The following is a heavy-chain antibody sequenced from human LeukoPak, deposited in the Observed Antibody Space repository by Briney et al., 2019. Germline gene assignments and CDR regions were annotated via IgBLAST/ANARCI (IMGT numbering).Heavy chain of an antibody. CDR1: GFTFSNYW. CDR3: AKDSSRGFGDYYYYYMDV. V-gene: IGHV3-30*18. J-gene: IGHJ6*03. D-gene: IGHD3-16*01. Sequence: GGSLRLSCAASGFTFSNYWMSWVRQAPGKGLEWVAVISYDGSNKYYADSVKGRFTISRDNSKNTLYLQMNGLRAEDTAVYYCAKDSSRGFGDYYYYYMDVWGKGTTVTVSS. CDR2: ISYDGSNK.